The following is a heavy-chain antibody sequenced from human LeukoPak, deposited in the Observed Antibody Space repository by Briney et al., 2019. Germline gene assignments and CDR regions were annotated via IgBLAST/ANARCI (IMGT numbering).Heavy chain of an antibody. CDR3: ASYGSGSYRFDP. D-gene: IGHD3-10*01. CDR1: GGSISSSNYY. CDR2: IHHSGST. Sequence: SETLSLTCTVSGGSISSSNYYWSWIRQHPGKGLEWIGYIHHSGSTYYNPSLRSRVIISVDTSKNQFSLKLNSVTAADTAVYYCASYGSGSYRFDPWGQGTLVTVSS. V-gene: IGHV4-31*03. J-gene: IGHJ5*02.